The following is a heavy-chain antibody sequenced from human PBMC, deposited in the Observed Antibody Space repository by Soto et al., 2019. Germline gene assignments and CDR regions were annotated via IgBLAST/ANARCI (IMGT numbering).Heavy chain of an antibody. Sequence: PSETLSLTCTVSGGSISSSSYYWGWIRQPPGKGLEWIGSIYYGGSTYYNPSLKSRVTISVDTSKNQFSLKLSSVTAADTAVYYCAREVMTTVTIDYWGQGTLVTVSS. J-gene: IGHJ4*02. D-gene: IGHD4-17*01. CDR2: IYYGGST. V-gene: IGHV4-39*02. CDR3: AREVMTTVTIDY. CDR1: GGSISSSSYY.